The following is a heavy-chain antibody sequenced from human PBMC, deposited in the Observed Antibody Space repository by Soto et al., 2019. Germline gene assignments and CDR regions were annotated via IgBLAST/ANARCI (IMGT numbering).Heavy chain of an antibody. Sequence: GGSLRLSCAASGFTFSSYGMHWVRQAPGKGLEWVAVIWYDGSNKYYADSVKGRFTISRDNSKNTLYLQMNSLRAEDTAVYYCAREAYYDSSGYYYWFDYWGQGTLVTVSS. CDR3: AREAYYDSSGYYYWFDY. CDR2: IWYDGSNK. D-gene: IGHD3-22*01. V-gene: IGHV3-33*01. CDR1: GFTFSSYG. J-gene: IGHJ4*02.